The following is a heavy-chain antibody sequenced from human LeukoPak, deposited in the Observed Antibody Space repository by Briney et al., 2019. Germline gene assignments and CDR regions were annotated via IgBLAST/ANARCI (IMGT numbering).Heavy chain of an antibody. CDR2: MHSSGSA. Sequence: SETLSLTCTVSGDSLTSGGYHWSWIRQSPGKGLEWIGQMHSSGSANYNPSLKSRVTISLDTSKNQFSLKLKSVTSADTAVYCCASYPAGSGKSDYWGQGTLVTVSS. CDR3: ASYPAGSGKSDY. CDR1: GDSLTSGGYH. D-gene: IGHD3-10*01. J-gene: IGHJ4*02. V-gene: IGHV4-61*08.